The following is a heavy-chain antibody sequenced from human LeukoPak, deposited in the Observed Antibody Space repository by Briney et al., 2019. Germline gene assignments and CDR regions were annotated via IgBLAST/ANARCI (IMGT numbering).Heavy chain of an antibody. D-gene: IGHD6-25*01. CDR3: ARVTKQRNYFDY. V-gene: IGHV4-31*03. CDR2: IYYSGST. Sequence: SQTLSLTCTVSGGSISSGGYYWSWIRQHPGKGLEWIGYIYYSGSTYYNPSLKSRVTISVVASKNQFSLKLSSVTAADTAVYYCARVTKQRNYFDYWGQGTLVTASS. J-gene: IGHJ4*02. CDR1: GGSISSGGYY.